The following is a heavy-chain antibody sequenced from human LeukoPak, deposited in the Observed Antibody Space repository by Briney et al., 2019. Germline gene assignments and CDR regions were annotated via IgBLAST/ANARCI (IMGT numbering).Heavy chain of an antibody. CDR3: ARVGDGYNVGFDY. CDR2: ISSSSSTI. CDR1: GFTFSSYS. V-gene: IGHV3-48*01. Sequence: PGGSLRLSCAASGFTFSSYSMNWVRQAPGKGLEWASYISSSSSTIYYADSVKGRFTISRDNAKNSLYLQMNSLRAEDTAVYYCARVGDGYNVGFDYWGQGTLVTVSS. J-gene: IGHJ4*02. D-gene: IGHD5-24*01.